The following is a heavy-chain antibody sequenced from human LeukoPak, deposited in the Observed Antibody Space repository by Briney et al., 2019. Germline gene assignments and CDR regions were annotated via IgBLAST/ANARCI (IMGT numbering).Heavy chain of an antibody. CDR1: GYTLTELS. CDR2: FDPEDGET. CDR3: ATARQRPYYFDY. Sequence: ASGKVPCKVSGYTLTELSMHWVRQAPGKGLEWMGGFDPEDGETIYAQKFQGRVTMTEDTSTDTAYMELSSLRSEDTAVYYCATARQRPYYFDYWGQGTLVTVSS. V-gene: IGHV1-24*01. J-gene: IGHJ4*02.